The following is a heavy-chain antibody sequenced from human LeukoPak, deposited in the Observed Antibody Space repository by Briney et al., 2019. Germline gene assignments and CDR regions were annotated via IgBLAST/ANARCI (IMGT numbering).Heavy chain of an antibody. J-gene: IGHJ4*02. V-gene: IGHV1-18*04. CDR2: ISAYNGNT. D-gene: IGHD5-12*01. CDR3: ARGYSGYDLQFDY. Sequence: ASVKVSCKASGYTFTGYYMHWVRQAPGQGLEWMGWISAYNGNTNYAQKLQGRVTMTTDTSTSTAYMELRSLRSDDTAVYYCARGYSGYDLQFDYWGQGTLVTVSS. CDR1: GYTFTGYY.